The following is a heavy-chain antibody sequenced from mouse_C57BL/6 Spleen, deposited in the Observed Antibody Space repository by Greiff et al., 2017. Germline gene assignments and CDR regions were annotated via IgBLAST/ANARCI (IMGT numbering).Heavy chain of an antibody. CDR2: IYPGDGDT. J-gene: IGHJ4*01. D-gene: IGHD1-1*01. Sequence: VKLQESGPELVKPGASVKISCKASGYAFSSSWMNWVKQRPGKGLEWIGRIYPGDGDTNYNGKFKGKATLTADKSSSTAYMQLSSLTSEDSAVYFCARSDVDYGSSYDAMYYWGQGTSVTVSS. CDR1: GYAFSSSW. V-gene: IGHV1-82*01. CDR3: ARSDVDYGSSYDAMYY.